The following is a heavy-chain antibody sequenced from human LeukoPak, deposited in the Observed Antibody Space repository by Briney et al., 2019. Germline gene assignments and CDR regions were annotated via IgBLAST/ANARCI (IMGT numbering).Heavy chain of an antibody. Sequence: GASVMVSCKASGYTFTSYYMHWVRQAPGQGLEWMGIINPSGGSTSYAQKFQGRVTMTRDTSTSTVYMELSSLRSEDTAVYYCARDSGARAYGDYVGYWGQGTLVTVSS. D-gene: IGHD4-17*01. CDR1: GYTFTSYY. J-gene: IGHJ4*02. CDR3: ARDSGARAYGDYVGY. V-gene: IGHV1-46*01. CDR2: INPSGGST.